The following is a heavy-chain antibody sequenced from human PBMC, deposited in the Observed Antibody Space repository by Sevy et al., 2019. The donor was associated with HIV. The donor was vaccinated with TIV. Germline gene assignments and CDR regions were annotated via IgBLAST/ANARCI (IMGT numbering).Heavy chain of an antibody. CDR1: GGPISVYY. CDR3: ASAPAVLRGDASLSCFDP. Sequence: SETLSLTCTVSGGPISVYYWSWIRQPPGKGLEYIGYVYYTGSTNYNPSLKNRVTLSVDTSNNQFTLNVTSVTPADTAVDYCASAPAVLRGDASLSCFDPWGQGTLVTVSS. J-gene: IGHJ5*02. D-gene: IGHD3-10*01. CDR2: VYYTGST. V-gene: IGHV4-59*01.